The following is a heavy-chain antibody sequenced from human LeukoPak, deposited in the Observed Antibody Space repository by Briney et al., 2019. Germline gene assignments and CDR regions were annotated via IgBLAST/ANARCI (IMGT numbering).Heavy chain of an antibody. CDR3: ARERLGFRVDV. V-gene: IGHV4-4*07. Sequence: SETLSLTCTVSGDSISNYYWTWIRQSAGKGLQWIGRINTSGNTNYNPYLKSRVTMPLDTSKNQFSLNLSSVTAADTAVYYCARERLGFRVDVWGKGTTVTVSS. CDR1: GDSISNYY. CDR2: INTSGNT. D-gene: IGHD3-10*01. J-gene: IGHJ6*04.